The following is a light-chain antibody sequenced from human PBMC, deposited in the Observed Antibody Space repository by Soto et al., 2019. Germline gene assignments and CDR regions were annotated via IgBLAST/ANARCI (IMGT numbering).Light chain of an antibody. CDR1: SNDVGGYNY. V-gene: IGLV2-14*01. CDR2: EVT. CDR3: ISYTSSNIHYVI. Sequence: QSALTQPASVSGSPGQSITISCTGTSNDVGGYNYVSWYQQHPGKAPKLIIYEVTDRPSGVSNRFSGSKSGNTASLTISGLQAEDEADYYCISYTSSNIHYVIIGGGTKLTVL. J-gene: IGLJ2*01.